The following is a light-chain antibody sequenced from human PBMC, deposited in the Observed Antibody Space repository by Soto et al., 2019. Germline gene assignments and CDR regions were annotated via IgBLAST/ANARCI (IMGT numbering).Light chain of an antibody. Sequence: QSVLTHPPSASGSPGQSVTISCTGNSSDVGAYKYVSWYQQYPGKAPKLMIYEVTKRPSGVPDRFSGSKSGNTASLTVSGLQAEDEADYYCTSYVGNDIWVFGGGTKRTVL. J-gene: IGLJ3*02. V-gene: IGLV2-8*01. CDR2: EVT. CDR1: SSDVGAYKY. CDR3: TSYVGNDIWV.